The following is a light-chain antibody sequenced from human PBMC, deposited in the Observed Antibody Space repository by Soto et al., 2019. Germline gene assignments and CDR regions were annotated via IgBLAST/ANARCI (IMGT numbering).Light chain of an antibody. CDR3: QDDGNSPSYT. Sequence: EIVLTQSPGTLSLSPGERATLSCRASQSVSSSYLAWYQQKPGQAPRPLIYGASSRATGIPDRFSVSGSGTDSTFTISRLEPEDVAVYYYQDDGNSPSYTFGQGTKLEIK. V-gene: IGKV3-20*01. J-gene: IGKJ2*01. CDR1: QSVSSSY. CDR2: GAS.